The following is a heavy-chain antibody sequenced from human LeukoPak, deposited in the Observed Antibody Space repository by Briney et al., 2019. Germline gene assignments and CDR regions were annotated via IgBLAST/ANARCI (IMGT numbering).Heavy chain of an antibody. V-gene: IGHV3-23*01. J-gene: IGHJ4*02. CDR1: GFTFSNYA. CDR3: AKGGPDY. Sequence: GGSLRLSCTTSGFTFSNYAMSWVRQAPGKGLEWVSGINGRGDSTVYADAVKGRFTISRDNSKNTLYLQMNSLRAEDTAVYYCAKGGPDYWGQGTLVTVSS. CDR2: INGRGDST.